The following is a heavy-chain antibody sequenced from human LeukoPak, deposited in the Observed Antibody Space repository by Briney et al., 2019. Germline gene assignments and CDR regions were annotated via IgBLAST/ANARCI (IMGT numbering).Heavy chain of an antibody. D-gene: IGHD3-9*01. Sequence: GGSLRLSCAVSGFRFSDHYMDWVRQAPGKGLEWVAVISYDGSSKYYADSVKGRFTISRDNSKNTLYLQMNSLRPEDAAVYYCAKTYLTGSIYGMDVWGQGTTVTVSS. J-gene: IGHJ6*02. CDR1: GFRFSDHY. CDR3: AKTYLTGSIYGMDV. CDR2: ISYDGSSK. V-gene: IGHV3-30*18.